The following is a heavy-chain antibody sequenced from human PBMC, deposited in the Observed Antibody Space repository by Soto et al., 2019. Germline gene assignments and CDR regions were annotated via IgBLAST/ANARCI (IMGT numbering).Heavy chain of an antibody. CDR1: GGSISSSSYY. D-gene: IGHD3-22*01. CDR3: ASPSYYYDSSGYDYHYGMDV. CDR2: IYYSGST. V-gene: IGHV4-39*01. Sequence: NPSETLSLTCTVSGGSISSSSYYWGWIRQPPGKGLEWIGSIYYSGSTYYNPSLKSRVTISVDTSKNQFSLKLSSVTAADTAVYYCASPSYYYDSSGYDYHYGMDVWGQGTTVTVSS. J-gene: IGHJ6*02.